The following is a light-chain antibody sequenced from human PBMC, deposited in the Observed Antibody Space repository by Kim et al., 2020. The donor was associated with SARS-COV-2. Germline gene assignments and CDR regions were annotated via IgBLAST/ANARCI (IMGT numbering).Light chain of an antibody. Sequence: LSPGERATLSCWASQSVSSYYLAWYQQKPGQAPWLLIYGASSRATGIPDRFSGSGSGTDFPLPISRLEPEDFAVYYCQQYGSSPYSFGQGTKLEIK. J-gene: IGKJ2*03. V-gene: IGKV3-20*01. CDR2: GAS. CDR1: QSVSSYY. CDR3: QQYGSSPYS.